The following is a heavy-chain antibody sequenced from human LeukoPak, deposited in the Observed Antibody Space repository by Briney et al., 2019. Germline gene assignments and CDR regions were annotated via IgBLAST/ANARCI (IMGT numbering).Heavy chain of an antibody. J-gene: IGHJ4*02. V-gene: IGHV3-23*01. CDR1: GFNFRTYA. Sequence: GGSLRLSCAASGFNFRTYAMSWVRQVPGKGLEWVSAISGSDPGTYHADSVKGRFTISRDNSKNMLFLQMNRLRAEDTAVYYCAKANILTGRFLGGSYFDYWGQGTLVTVSS. D-gene: IGHD3-9*01. CDR3: AKANILTGRFLGGSYFDY. CDR2: ISGSDPGT.